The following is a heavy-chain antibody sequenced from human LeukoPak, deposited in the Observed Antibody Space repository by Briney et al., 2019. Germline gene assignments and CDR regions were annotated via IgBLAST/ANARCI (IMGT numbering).Heavy chain of an antibody. CDR3: ARGPVGVPALTYYGMDV. CDR2: MNPNSSNT. Sequence: ASVKVSCKASGYTFTSYDINWVRQATGQGLEWMGWMNPNSSNTGYAQKFQGRVTMTRTTSISTAYMELSSLRSEDTAVYYCARGPVGVPALTYYGMDVWGQGTTVTVSS. CDR1: GYTFTSYD. J-gene: IGHJ6*02. D-gene: IGHD2-2*01. V-gene: IGHV1-8*01.